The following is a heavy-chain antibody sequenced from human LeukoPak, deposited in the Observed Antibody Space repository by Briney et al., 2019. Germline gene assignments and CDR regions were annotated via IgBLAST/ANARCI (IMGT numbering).Heavy chain of an antibody. CDR1: GYTFTSYG. D-gene: IGHD1-1*01. CDR3: ARDHWN. V-gene: IGHV1-18*01. Sequence: GASVKVSCKASGYTFTSYGISWVRQAPGQGLEWMGWISAYNGNTNYAQKFQGRVTITADESTSTAYMELSSLRSEDTAVYYCARDHWNWGQGTLVTVSS. J-gene: IGHJ4*02. CDR2: ISAYNGNT.